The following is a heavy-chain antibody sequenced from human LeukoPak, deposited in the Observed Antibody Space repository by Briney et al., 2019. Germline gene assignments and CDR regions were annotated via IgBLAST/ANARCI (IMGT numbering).Heavy chain of an antibody. CDR3: ARDSQTYGSGSYYRS. D-gene: IGHD3-10*01. CDR2: ISAYNGNT. J-gene: IGHJ4*02. Sequence: ASAKVSCKASGYTFTSYGISWVRQAPGQGLEWMGWISAYNGNTNYAQKLQGRVTMTTDTSTSTAYMELRSLRSDDTAVYYCARDSQTYGSGSYYRSWGQGTLVTVSS. V-gene: IGHV1-18*01. CDR1: GYTFTSYG.